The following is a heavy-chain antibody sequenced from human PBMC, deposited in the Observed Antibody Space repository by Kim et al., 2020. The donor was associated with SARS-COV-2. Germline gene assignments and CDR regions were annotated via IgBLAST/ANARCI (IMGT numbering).Heavy chain of an antibody. V-gene: IGHV6-1*01. Sequence: YGVPVKGRITINPDTSKNQFSLQLNSVTPEDTAVYYCARDRQRAGTGVDYWGQGTLVTVSS. CDR3: ARDRQRAGTGVDY. J-gene: IGHJ4*02. D-gene: IGHD6-19*01.